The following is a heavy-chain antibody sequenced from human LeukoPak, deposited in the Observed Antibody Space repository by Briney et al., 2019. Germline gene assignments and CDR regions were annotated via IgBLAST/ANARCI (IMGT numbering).Heavy chain of an antibody. CDR1: GFTFSSYA. CDR3: AKFLPTHIVVANYYFDY. J-gene: IGHJ4*02. D-gene: IGHD2-21*01. CDR2: ISGSGGST. Sequence: GGSLRLSCAASGFTFSSYAMSWVHQPPGKGLEWVSAISGSGGSTYYADSVKGRFTISRDNSKNTLYLQLNSLRAEDTAVYYCAKFLPTHIVVANYYFDYWGQGTLVTVSS. V-gene: IGHV3-23*01.